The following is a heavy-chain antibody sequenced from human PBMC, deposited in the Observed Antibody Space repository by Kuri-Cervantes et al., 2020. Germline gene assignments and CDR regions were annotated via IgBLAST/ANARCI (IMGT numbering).Heavy chain of an antibody. V-gene: IGHV1-18*01. CDR1: GYTFTSYG. D-gene: IGHD3-10*01. Sequence: ASVKVSCKASGYTFTSYGISWVRQAPGQGLEWMGWISAYNGNTNYPQKLQGRVTMTTDTSTSTAYMELRSLRSDDTAVYYCARWGDAYFYGSVGGFDYWGQGTLVTVSS. J-gene: IGHJ4*02. CDR3: ARWGDAYFYGSVGGFDY. CDR2: ISAYNGNT.